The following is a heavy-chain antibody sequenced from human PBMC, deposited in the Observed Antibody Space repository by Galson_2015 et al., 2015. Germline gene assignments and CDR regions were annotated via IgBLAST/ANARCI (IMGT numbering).Heavy chain of an antibody. D-gene: IGHD3-16*01. J-gene: IGHJ4*02. CDR2: IYHSGST. Sequence: IRQPPGKGLEWIGYIYHSGSTYYNPSLKSRVTISVDRSKNQFSLKLSSVTAADTAVYYCARADKIMGFDYWGQGTLVTVSS. CDR3: ARADKIMGFDY. V-gene: IGHV4-30-2*01.